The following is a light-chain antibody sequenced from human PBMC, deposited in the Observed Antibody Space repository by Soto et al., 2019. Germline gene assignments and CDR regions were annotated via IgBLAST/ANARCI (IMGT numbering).Light chain of an antibody. J-gene: IGKJ2*01. CDR1: QSISSY. Sequence: DIPMTQSPSSLSASVGDRVTITCRASQSISSYLSWYQQKPGKAPKLQIYAASSLQSGVPSRFSSSGSGTDFTLTISRLQPEDLATYYCQQSYSTPRYTFGQGAKREIK. CDR2: AAS. V-gene: IGKV1-39*01. CDR3: QQSYSTPRYT.